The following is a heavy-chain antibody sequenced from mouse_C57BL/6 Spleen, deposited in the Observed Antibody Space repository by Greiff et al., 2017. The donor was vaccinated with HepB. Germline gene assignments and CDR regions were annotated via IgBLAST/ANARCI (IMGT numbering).Heavy chain of an antibody. CDR2: INPGSGGT. J-gene: IGHJ4*01. V-gene: IGHV1-54*01. D-gene: IGHD2-2*01. Sequence: VQLQQSGAELVRPGTSVKVSCKASGYAFTNYLIEWVKQRPGQGLEWIGVINPGSGGTNYNEKFKGKATLTADKSSSTAYMQLSSPTSEDSAVYFCGGSYYGYDDYAMDYWGQGTSVTVSS. CDR3: GGSYYGYDDYAMDY. CDR1: GYAFTNYL.